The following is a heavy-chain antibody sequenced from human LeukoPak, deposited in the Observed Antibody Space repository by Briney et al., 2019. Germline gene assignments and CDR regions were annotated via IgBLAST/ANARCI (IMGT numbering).Heavy chain of an antibody. CDR3: AKGKGYCSGGSCYGGGSYYYYYMDV. V-gene: IGHV3-23*01. Sequence: GGSLRLSCAASGFTFSSYAMSWVRQAPGKGLEWVSAISGSGGSTYYADSVKGRFTISRDNSKNTLYLQMNSLRAEDTAVYYCAKGKGYCSGGSCYGGGSYYYYYMDVWGKGTTVTVSS. CDR2: ISGSGGST. D-gene: IGHD2-15*01. J-gene: IGHJ6*03. CDR1: GFTFSSYA.